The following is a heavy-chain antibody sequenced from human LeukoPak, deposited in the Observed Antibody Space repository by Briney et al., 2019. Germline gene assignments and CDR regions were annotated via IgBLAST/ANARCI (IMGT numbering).Heavy chain of an antibody. V-gene: IGHV3-21*01. J-gene: IGHJ6*03. D-gene: IGHD3-22*01. CDR1: GFTFSNYS. Sequence: GGSLRLSCAASGFTFSNYSMNWVRQAPGKGLEWVSSISSRSTYIYHADSVKGRFTISRDNAKNSLFLQMNSLRAEDTAVYYCARRFDYYDRGYYYYYYYMDVWGKGTTVTISS. CDR3: ARRFDYYDRGYYYYYYYMDV. CDR2: ISSRSTYI.